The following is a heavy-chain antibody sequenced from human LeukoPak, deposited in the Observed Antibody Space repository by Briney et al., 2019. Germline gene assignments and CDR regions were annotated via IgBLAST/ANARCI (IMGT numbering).Heavy chain of an antibody. Sequence: GGSLRLSCAASGFTFSNYWMSWVRQAPGKGLEWVANIKQDGSEKYYVDSVKGLFTISRDNAKNSLYLQMNSLRAEDTAVYYCAELGITMIGGVWGKGTTVTISS. CDR1: GFTFSNYW. V-gene: IGHV3-7*01. CDR3: AELGITMIGGV. CDR2: IKQDGSEK. D-gene: IGHD3-10*02. J-gene: IGHJ6*04.